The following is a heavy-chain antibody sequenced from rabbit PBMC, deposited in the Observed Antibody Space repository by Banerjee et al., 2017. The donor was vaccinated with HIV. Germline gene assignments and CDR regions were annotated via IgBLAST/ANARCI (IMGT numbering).Heavy chain of an antibody. J-gene: IGHJ6*01. CDR3: ARDLAGVIGWNFGL. CDR1: GLDFSSSYW. D-gene: IGHD4-1*01. Sequence: QEQLEESGGDLVKPGASLTLTCTASGLDFSSSYWMCWIRQAPGKGLEWIACIDVGSKGTTHYVSWAKGRFTISKTSSTTVTLQMTSLTAADTATYFCARDLAGVIGWNFGLWGQGTLVTV. CDR2: IDVGSKGTT. V-gene: IGHV1S45*01.